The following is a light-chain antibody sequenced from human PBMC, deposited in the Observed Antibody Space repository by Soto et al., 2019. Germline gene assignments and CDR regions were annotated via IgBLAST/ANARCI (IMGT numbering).Light chain of an antibody. CDR1: NSDVGAYNY. V-gene: IGLV2-11*01. J-gene: IGLJ1*01. CDR2: DVN. CDR3: CSYAGAYSDV. Sequence: QSALTQPRSVSGSPGQSVTVSCTGTNSDVGAYNYVSWYQHHPGKAPKLMIYDVNKRPSGVPDRVSGSKSGNTASLTISGLQAEDEADYYCCSYAGAYSDVFGVGTKLTVL.